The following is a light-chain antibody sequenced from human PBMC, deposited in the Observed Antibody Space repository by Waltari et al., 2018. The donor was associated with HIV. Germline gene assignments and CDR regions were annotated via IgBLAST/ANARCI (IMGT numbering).Light chain of an antibody. V-gene: IGLV7-46*01. CDR3: LLSYSGAWV. Sequence: QAVVSQEPSLTVSPGGTVTLTCGSSSGTVTSENFPYWFQLKPGQAPRTLIYDTNNTQSWTPARFSGSLLGGKAALTLSGAQLEDEAEYSCLLSYSGAWVFGGGTKLTVL. CDR1: SGTVTSENF. CDR2: DTN. J-gene: IGLJ3*02.